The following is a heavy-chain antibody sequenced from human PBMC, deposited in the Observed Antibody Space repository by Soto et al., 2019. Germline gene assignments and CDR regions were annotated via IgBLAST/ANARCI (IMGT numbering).Heavy chain of an antibody. CDR2: IGNSGVDT. D-gene: IGHD4-4*01. CDR3: AKPWYSNDFDY. V-gene: IGHV3-23*01. J-gene: IGHJ4*02. CDR1: GLTFSTYA. Sequence: EVQLLDSGGGLVQPGASLRLTCVVSGLTFSTYAMSWVRQAPGKGLEWVSGIGNSGVDTYYADSVKGRFTISRDNSKNTLYLQMNSLRAEDTAVYYCAKPWYSNDFDYWGQGTLVTVSS.